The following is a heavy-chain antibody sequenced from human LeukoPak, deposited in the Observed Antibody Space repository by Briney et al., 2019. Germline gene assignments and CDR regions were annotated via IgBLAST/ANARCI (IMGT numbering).Heavy chain of an antibody. Sequence: GGSLRLSCAVSGFTVTTNYMSWVRQAPGKGLEWVSVIYSGGFTNYADSVKGRFTISRDNSKNTLYLQMNSLRAEDTAVYYCARGYYFDNSGYNPVFDYWGQGTLVTVSS. CDR3: ARGYYFDNSGYNPVFDY. CDR1: GFTVTTNY. J-gene: IGHJ4*02. V-gene: IGHV3-53*01. CDR2: IYSGGFT. D-gene: IGHD3-22*01.